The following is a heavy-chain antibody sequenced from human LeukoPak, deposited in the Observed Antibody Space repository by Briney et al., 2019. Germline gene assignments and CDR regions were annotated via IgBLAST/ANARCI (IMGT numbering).Heavy chain of an antibody. D-gene: IGHD3-22*01. CDR1: GFTFSNYW. Sequence: PGGSLRLSCAASGFTFSNYWMSWVRQTPGKGLEWVANIKQDGSEEYYVGSVKGRFIISRDNSKNTLYLQMNSLRAEDTAVYYCARNYYDSSGSYGMDVWGQGTTVTVSS. CDR2: IKQDGSEE. CDR3: ARNYYDSSGSYGMDV. V-gene: IGHV3-7*03. J-gene: IGHJ6*02.